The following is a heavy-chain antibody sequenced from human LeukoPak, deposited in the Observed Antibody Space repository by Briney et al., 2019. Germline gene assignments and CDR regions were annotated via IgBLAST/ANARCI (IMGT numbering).Heavy chain of an antibody. CDR1: GDSVSSNSAA. Sequence: SQTLSLTCAISGDSVSSNSAAWSWIRQSPSRGLEWLGRTYYRSKWYNDYAVSVQSRITINPDTSKNQFSLHLNSVTPEDTAVYYCARGGDSSAYYPYYYYGMDVWGQGTTVTVSS. V-gene: IGHV6-1*01. J-gene: IGHJ6*02. D-gene: IGHD3-22*01. CDR3: ARGGDSSAYYPYYYYGMDV. CDR2: TYYRSKWYN.